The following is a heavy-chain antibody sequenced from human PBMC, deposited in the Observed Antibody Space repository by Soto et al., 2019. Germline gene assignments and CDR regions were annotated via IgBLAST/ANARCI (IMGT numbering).Heavy chain of an antibody. Sequence: QVQLQQWGAGLLKPSETLSLTSAVYGGSFSGYYWSWFRQPPGKGLEWIGEINHSGITNYNPSFKSRVTISVDTSKNQLSLKLSSVTAAVTAVYYCARDAVAGAERFDYWGQGTLVTVSS. J-gene: IGHJ4*02. CDR2: INHSGIT. CDR3: ARDAVAGAERFDY. D-gene: IGHD6-19*01. V-gene: IGHV4-34*01. CDR1: GGSFSGYY.